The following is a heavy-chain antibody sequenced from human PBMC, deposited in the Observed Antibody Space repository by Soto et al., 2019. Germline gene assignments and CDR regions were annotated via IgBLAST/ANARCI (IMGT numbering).Heavy chain of an antibody. D-gene: IGHD2-2*01. CDR2: MNPNSGNT. J-gene: IGHJ6*02. Sequence: QVQLVQSGAEVKEPGASVKVSCKASGYSFSSYDINWVRQATGQGLEWMGWMNPNSGNTGHAQKFQGRVTMTRNTXISTAYMELSSRRCEDTDVYYCASVPTAPYRGMDVWGQGTTVTVS. V-gene: IGHV1-8*01. CDR1: GYSFSSYD. CDR3: ASVPTAPYRGMDV.